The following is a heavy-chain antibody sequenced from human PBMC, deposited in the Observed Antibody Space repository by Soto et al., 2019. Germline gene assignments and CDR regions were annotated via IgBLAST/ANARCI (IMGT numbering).Heavy chain of an antibody. CDR3: ARGSYSVAYGMDV. J-gene: IGHJ6*02. CDR1: GFSFSSYG. D-gene: IGHD3-10*01. CDR2: VWYDGSQK. Sequence: QVQLVESGGGVVQPGRSLRLSCVASGFSFSSYGMHWVRQAPGKGLEWVAGVWYDGSQKYYRDSVKGRLTISRDNSKNTLYLQMNSLRVEDTAVYYCARGSYSVAYGMDVWGQGTTVTVPS. V-gene: IGHV3-33*01.